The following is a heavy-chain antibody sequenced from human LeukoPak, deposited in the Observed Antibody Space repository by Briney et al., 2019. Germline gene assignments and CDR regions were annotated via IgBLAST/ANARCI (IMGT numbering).Heavy chain of an antibody. V-gene: IGHV1-69*05. D-gene: IGHD3-10*01. CDR1: GGTFSSYA. J-gene: IGHJ6*04. CDR2: IIPIFGTA. Sequence: SVKVSCKASGGTFSSYAISWVRQAPGQGLEWMGRIIPIFGTANYAQKFQGRVTITTDESTSTAYMELSSLRSEDTAVYYCARDRGAPYGSGSFHHLDVWGKGTTVTVSS. CDR3: ARDRGAPYGSGSFHHLDV.